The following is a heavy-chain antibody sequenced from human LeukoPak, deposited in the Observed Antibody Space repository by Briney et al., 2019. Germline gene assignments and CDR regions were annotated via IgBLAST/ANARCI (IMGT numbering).Heavy chain of an antibody. CDR3: ARGGQSKYDSSGYLNYFDY. CDR1: GFTFSSSV. D-gene: IGHD3-22*01. V-gene: IGHV3-64*01. Sequence: AGGSLRLSCAASGFTFSSSVMYWVRQAPGKGLEYVSSISSNGGSTHYANSVKGRFTISRDNSKNTLYLQMGSLRAEDMAVYYCARGGQSKYDSSGYLNYFDYWGQGTLVTVSS. J-gene: IGHJ4*02. CDR2: ISSNGGST.